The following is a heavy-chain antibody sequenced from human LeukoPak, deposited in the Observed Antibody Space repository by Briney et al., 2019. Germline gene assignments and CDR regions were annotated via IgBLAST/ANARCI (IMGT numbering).Heavy chain of an antibody. CDR2: ITGSGDNT. Sequence: GGSLRLSCAASGFTFSSYVMSWVRQAPGKGLEWVTAITGSGDNTYYADSVKGRFTISRDNSKNTLYLQMNSLRAEDTAVYYCAKRGPAGAGKSPDYFDYWGQGTLVTVSS. CDR3: AKRGPAGAGKSPDYFDY. J-gene: IGHJ4*02. V-gene: IGHV3-23*01. CDR1: GFTFSSYV. D-gene: IGHD6-19*01.